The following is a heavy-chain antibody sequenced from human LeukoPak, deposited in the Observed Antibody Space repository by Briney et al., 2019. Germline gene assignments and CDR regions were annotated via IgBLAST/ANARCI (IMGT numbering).Heavy chain of an antibody. Sequence: PSETLSLTCTVSGGSISSYYWSWIRQPAGKGLEWIGRIYTSGSTNYTPSLKSRVTISVDTSKNQFSLKLSSVTAADTAVYYCARGPFYCSGGSCYSRNGKNWYFDLWGRGTLVTVSS. CDR3: ARGPFYCSGGSCYSRNGKNWYFDL. D-gene: IGHD2-15*01. CDR2: IYTSGST. J-gene: IGHJ2*01. V-gene: IGHV4-4*07. CDR1: GGSISSYY.